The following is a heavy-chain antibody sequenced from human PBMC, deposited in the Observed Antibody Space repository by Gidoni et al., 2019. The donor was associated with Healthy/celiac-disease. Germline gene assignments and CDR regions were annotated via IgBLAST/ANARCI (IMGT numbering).Heavy chain of an antibody. Sequence: QVQLQESGPGLVKPSQNLSLTCTVSGGSISSGDYYWSWIRQPPGKGLEWIGYIYYSGSTYYHPSLKSRVTISVDTSKNQFSLKLSSVTAAATAVYYCAREEFYTVTPSVDVWGKGTTVTVSS. J-gene: IGHJ6*04. CDR3: AREEFYTVTPSVDV. CDR2: IYYSGST. CDR1: GGSISSGDYY. V-gene: IGHV4-30-4*01. D-gene: IGHD4-17*01.